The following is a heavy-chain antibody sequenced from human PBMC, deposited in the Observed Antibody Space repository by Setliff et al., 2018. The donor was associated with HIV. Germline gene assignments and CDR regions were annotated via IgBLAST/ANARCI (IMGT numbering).Heavy chain of an antibody. J-gene: IGHJ4*02. V-gene: IGHV3-30*02. Sequence: GGSLRLSCAASGFALSSKAMNWVRQAPGKGLEWVAFIHVDGNNKYYADSLTGRFTISRDISKNTLHLQMNSLRAEDTALYYCTTHPLYYSFFDYWGQGALVTVSS. D-gene: IGHD3-10*01. CDR2: IHVDGNNK. CDR1: GFALSSKA. CDR3: TTHPLYYSFFDY.